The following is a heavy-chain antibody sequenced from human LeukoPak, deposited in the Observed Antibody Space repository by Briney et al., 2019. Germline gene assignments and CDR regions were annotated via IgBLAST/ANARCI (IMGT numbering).Heavy chain of an antibody. CDR3: GRQTI. CDR2: INTDGTTT. J-gene: IGHJ4*02. D-gene: IGHD1/OR15-1a*01. V-gene: IGHV3-74*01. CDR1: GFTFSTYW. Sequence: PGGSLRLSCVVSGFTFSTYWMHWVRQAPGKGLVWVSRINTDGTTTNYADSVKGRFTISRDNAKNSLYLQVSSLRAEDTAMYYCGRQTIRGQGTLVTVSS.